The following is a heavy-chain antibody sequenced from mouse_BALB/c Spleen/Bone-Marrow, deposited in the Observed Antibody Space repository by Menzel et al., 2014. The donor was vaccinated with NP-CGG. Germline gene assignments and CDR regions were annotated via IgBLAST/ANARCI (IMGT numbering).Heavy chain of an antibody. CDR1: GYSITSGYY. CDR3: ARGGYGFPFDY. J-gene: IGHJ2*01. V-gene: IGHV3-6*02. D-gene: IGHD2-10*02. Sequence: EVKLMESGPGLVKPSQSLSLTCSVTGYSITSGYYWNWIRQFPGNKLEWMGYISYDGSSNYNPFLKNRISITRDTSKNQFFLKLNSVTTEDTATYYCARGGYGFPFDYWGQGTTLTVSS. CDR2: ISYDGSS.